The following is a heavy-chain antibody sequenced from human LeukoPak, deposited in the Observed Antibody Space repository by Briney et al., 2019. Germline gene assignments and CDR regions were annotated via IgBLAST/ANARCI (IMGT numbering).Heavy chain of an antibody. CDR2: IHREGRHT. D-gene: IGHD3-10*01. CDR3: ARWFGDDH. Sequence: GRSLRLSCAASGLTFSSYWMHWVRHPAGKGLVWVARIHREGRHTIYADSVKGRFTISRDNDKNTLYLPMHSLRAEDTAVYYCARWFGDDHWGQGTLVTVSS. CDR1: GLTFSSYW. V-gene: IGHV3-74*01. J-gene: IGHJ4*02.